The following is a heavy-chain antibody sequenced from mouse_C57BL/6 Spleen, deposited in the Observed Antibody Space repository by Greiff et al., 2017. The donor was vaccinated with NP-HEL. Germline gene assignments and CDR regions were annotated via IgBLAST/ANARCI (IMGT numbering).Heavy chain of an antibody. CDR2: INPSSGYT. CDR1: GYTFASYT. D-gene: IGHD2-2*01. J-gene: IGHJ3*01. V-gene: IGHV1-4*01. CDR3: ARERNGYFAY. Sequence: QVQLKQSGAELARPGASVKMSCKASGYTFASYTMHWVKQRPGQGLEWIGYINPSSGYTKYNQKFKDKATLTADKSSSTAYMQLSSLTSEDSAVYYCARERNGYFAYWGQGTLVTVSA.